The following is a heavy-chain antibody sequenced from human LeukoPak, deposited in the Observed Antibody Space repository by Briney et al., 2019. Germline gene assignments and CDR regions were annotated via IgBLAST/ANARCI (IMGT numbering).Heavy chain of an antibody. Sequence: GGSLRLSCAVSGFSFSSYAITWVRQAPGKGLQWVSVISGSGSSSYYTDSVKGRFTISRDNSKNTLCLQMNSLRVEDTAIYYCAKSLSDLWGQGALVTVSS. J-gene: IGHJ5*02. CDR2: ISGSGSSS. V-gene: IGHV3-23*01. CDR1: GFSFSSYA. CDR3: AKSLSDL.